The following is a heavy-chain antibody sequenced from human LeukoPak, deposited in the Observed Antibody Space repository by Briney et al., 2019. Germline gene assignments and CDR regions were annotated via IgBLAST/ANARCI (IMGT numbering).Heavy chain of an antibody. CDR2: VYYRGTT. J-gene: IGHJ3*01. CDR3: ARRVWSGYRDVFDL. D-gene: IGHD3-3*01. V-gene: IGHV4-59*08. CDR1: GGSISSDY. Sequence: SETLSLTCTVSGGSISSDYWSWIRRSPGKGLEWIGYVYYRGTTSYNSSLKSRGTISVDTSKRQFSLKLSSVTAADTAVYYCARRVWSGYRDVFDLWGQGTMVTVSS.